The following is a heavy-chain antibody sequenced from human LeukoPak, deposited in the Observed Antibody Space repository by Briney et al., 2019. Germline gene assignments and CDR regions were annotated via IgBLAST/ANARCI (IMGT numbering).Heavy chain of an antibody. CDR1: GYTLTELS. CDR2: YDPEDGET. CDR3: ATALEGGYSYFDY. D-gene: IGHD5-12*01. V-gene: IGHV1-24*01. Sequence: ASVKVSCKVSGYTLTELSMHWVRQAPGKGLEWMGGYDPEDGETIYAQKFQGRVTMTEDTSTDTAYMELSSLRSEDTAVYYCATALEGGYSYFDYWGQGTLVTVSS. J-gene: IGHJ4*02.